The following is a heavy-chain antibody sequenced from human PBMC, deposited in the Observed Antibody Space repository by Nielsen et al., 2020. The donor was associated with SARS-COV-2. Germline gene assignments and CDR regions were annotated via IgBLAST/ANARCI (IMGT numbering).Heavy chain of an antibody. CDR3: ARAAGNYYGSGSCYNGAMDV. D-gene: IGHD3-10*01. CDR1: GYTLTELS. V-gene: IGHV1-24*01. CDR2: FDPEDGET. J-gene: IGHJ6*02. Sequence: ASVKVSCKVSGYTLTELSMHWVRQAPGKGLEWMGGFDPEDGETIYAQKFQGRVTMTRDTSTSTVYMELSSLRSEDTALYYCARAAGNYYGSGSCYNGAMDVWGQGTTVTVSS.